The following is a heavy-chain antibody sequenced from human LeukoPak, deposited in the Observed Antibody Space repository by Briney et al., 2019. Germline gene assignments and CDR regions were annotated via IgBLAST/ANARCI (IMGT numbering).Heavy chain of an antibody. V-gene: IGHV4-39*07. CDR1: GGAISSSSYY. D-gene: IGHD3-3*01. CDR3: ARDNYNFWSGYYHAFDI. J-gene: IGHJ3*02. CDR2: IYYSGST. Sequence: SETLSLTCTVSGGAISSSSYYWGWIRQPPGKGLEWIGSIYYSGSTYYNPSLKSRVTISVDTSKNQFSLELTSVTAADTDVYYCARDNYNFWSGYYHAFDIWGQGTMVTVSS.